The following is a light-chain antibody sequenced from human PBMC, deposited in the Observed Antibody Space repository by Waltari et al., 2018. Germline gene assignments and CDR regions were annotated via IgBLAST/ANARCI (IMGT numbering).Light chain of an antibody. V-gene: IGKV1-5*01. CDR2: GAS. Sequence: DILMTQSPSTLSASVGDRVTITCRASQSINTYLAWYQQKPGKAPKLLIYGASTLGSGVPGRFRGTGSGTEFTLTISSLQPDDFATYYCQRYNSYANTFGQGTKVDIK. J-gene: IGKJ2*01. CDR3: QRYNSYANT. CDR1: QSINTY.